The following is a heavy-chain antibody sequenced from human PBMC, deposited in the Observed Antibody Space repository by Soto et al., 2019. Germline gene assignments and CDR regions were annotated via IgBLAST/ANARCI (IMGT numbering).Heavy chain of an antibody. CDR1: GGSISSYY. Sequence: QVQLQESGPGLVKPSETLSLTCTVSGGSISSYYWSWIRQPPGKGLEWIGYIYYSGSTNYNPSLKSRVTRTVDTSKNQFSLKRSSVTAADTAVYSCARFNWYFDLWGRGTLVTVSS. V-gene: IGHV4-59*08. CDR2: IYYSGST. CDR3: ARFNWYFDL. J-gene: IGHJ2*01.